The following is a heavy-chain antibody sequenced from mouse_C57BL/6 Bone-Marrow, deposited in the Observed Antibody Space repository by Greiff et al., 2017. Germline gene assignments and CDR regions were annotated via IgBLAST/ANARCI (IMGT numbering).Heavy chain of an antibody. CDR1: GYPFTSYW. J-gene: IGHJ1*03. V-gene: IGHV1-7*01. CDR3: AIWGTTVVRYFDV. CDR2: IKPSSGYT. Sequence: QVQLQQSGAELAKPGASVKLSCKASGYPFTSYWMHWVKQRPGQGQEWIGYIKPSSGYTTYNQKFKDKATLTADKSSSTAYMQLSSLTYEDSAVYYCAIWGTTVVRYFDVWGTGTTVTVSS. D-gene: IGHD1-1*01.